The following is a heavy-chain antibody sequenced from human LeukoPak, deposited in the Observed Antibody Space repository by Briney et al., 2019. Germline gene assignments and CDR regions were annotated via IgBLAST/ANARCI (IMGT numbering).Heavy chain of an antibody. Sequence: SETLSLTCTVSGGSTSSYYWSWIRQPAGKGLEWIGRIYTSGSTNYNPSLKSRVTMSVDTSKNQFSLKLSSVTAADTAVYYCARDKPIYYYDSSGYPFDYWGQGTLVTVSS. V-gene: IGHV4-4*07. D-gene: IGHD3-22*01. CDR3: ARDKPIYYYDSSGYPFDY. CDR2: IYTSGST. CDR1: GGSTSSYY. J-gene: IGHJ4*02.